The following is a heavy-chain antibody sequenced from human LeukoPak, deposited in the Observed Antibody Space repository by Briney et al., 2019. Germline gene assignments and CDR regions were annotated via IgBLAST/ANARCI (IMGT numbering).Heavy chain of an antibody. J-gene: IGHJ6*02. CDR2: IYTSGST. D-gene: IGHD1-26*01. Sequence: SETLSLTCTVSGGSISSYYWSWIRQPAGKGLEWIGRIYTSGSTNYNPSLKSRVTMSVDTSKNQFSLKLGSVTAADTAVYYCASEYRTSYYYYGMDVWGQGTTVTVSS. CDR3: ASEYRTSYYYYGMDV. V-gene: IGHV4-4*07. CDR1: GGSISSYY.